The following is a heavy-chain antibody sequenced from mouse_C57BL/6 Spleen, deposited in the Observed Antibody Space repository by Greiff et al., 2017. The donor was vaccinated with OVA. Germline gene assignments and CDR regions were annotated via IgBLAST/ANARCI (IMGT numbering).Heavy chain of an antibody. V-gene: IGHV5-4*01. CDR1: GFTFSSYA. J-gene: IGHJ4*01. CDR2: ISAGGSYT. Sequence: EVKLMESGGGLVKPGGSLKLSCAASGFTFSSYAMSWVRQTPEKRLEWVATISAGGSYTYYPDNVKGRFTISRDNAKNNLYLQMSHLKSEDTAMYYCARDNDYYAMDYWGQGTSVTVSS. CDR3: ARDNDYYAMDY.